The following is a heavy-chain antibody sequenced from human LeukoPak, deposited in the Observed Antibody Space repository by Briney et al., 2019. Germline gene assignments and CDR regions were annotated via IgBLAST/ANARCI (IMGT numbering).Heavy chain of an antibody. CDR1: GGSISSSSYY. CDR2: IYYSGST. J-gene: IGHJ3*02. V-gene: IGHV4-39*01. CDR3: ARPDSSGYLRAFDI. D-gene: IGHD3-22*01. Sequence: PSETLSLTCTVSGGSISSSSYYWGWIRQPPGKGLEWIGSIYYSGSTYYNPSLKSRVTISVDTSKNQFSLKLSSVTAADTAVYYCARPDSSGYLRAFDIWGQGTMVTVSS.